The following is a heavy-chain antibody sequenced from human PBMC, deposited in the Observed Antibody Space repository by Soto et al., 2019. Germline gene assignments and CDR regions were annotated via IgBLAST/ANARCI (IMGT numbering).Heavy chain of an antibody. Sequence: QVQLVQSGAEVKKPGASVKVSCKASGYTFTSYGISWVRQAPGQGLEWMGWISSYNGNTNYAQKLQGRVTMTTDTSTSTAYRELRSLRSDATALNYCARVDRSDGNAFDIGGQGTMVTVSS. D-gene: IGHD1-26*01. CDR1: GYTFTSYG. CDR3: ARVDRSDGNAFDI. CDR2: ISSYNGNT. V-gene: IGHV1-18*04. J-gene: IGHJ3*02.